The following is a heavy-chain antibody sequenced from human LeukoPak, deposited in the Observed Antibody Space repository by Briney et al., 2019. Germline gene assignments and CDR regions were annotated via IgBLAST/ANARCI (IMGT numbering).Heavy chain of an antibody. CDR1: GGSISSYY. CDR3: ARGGNALDY. CDR2: ISYSGST. V-gene: IGHV4-59*01. J-gene: IGHJ4*02. D-gene: IGHD4-23*01. Sequence: SEALSLTCTVSGGSISSYYWSWIRQSPGKGLEWIGYISYSGSTNYNPSLRSRVTISVDTSKNQFSLRLSSVTAADTAVYYCARGGNALDYWGQGTLVTVSS.